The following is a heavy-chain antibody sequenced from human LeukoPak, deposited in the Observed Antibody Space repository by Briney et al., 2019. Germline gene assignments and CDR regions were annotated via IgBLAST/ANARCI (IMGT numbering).Heavy chain of an antibody. CDR2: ISGSGGST. D-gene: IGHD1-20*01. CDR1: GFTFSYYA. V-gene: IGHV3-23*01. J-gene: IGHJ4*02. Sequence: GGSLRLSCAASGFTFSYYAMSWVRQAPGRGLEWVSAISGSGGSTYYADSVKGRFTISRDNSKNTLYLQMNSLRAEDTAGYYCAKDHTVSITYYFDYWGQGTLVTVCS. CDR3: AKDHTVSITYYFDY.